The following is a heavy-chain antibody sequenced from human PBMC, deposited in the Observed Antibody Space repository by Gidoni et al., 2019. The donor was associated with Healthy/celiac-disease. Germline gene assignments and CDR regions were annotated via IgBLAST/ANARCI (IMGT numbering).Heavy chain of an antibody. D-gene: IGHD3-22*01. Sequence: EVQLVESGGGLVKPGGSPPPPSPPSASTFSTYRVNWVRKAPGKGLEWVSSICRCSSYIYYAASVKCRFTISRDNANNSLYLQMNSLRAEDTVVYYCARWGPHIVVDPYAFDIWGQGTMVTVSS. CDR1: ASTFSTYR. CDR2: ICRCSSYI. V-gene: IGHV3-21*01. J-gene: IGHJ3*02. CDR3: ARWGPHIVVDPYAFDI.